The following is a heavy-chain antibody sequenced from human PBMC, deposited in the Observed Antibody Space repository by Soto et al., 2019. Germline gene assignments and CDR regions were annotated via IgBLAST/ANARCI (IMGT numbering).Heavy chain of an antibody. CDR2: IFSNDAK. J-gene: IGHJ5*02. CDR1: GVSLSHPRMG. Sequence: QVTLKESGPVLVKPTETLTLTCTVSGVSLSHPRMGVSWIRQPPGKALEWLAHIFSNDAKSYSPSLKTRLSVSKNNSNSHVVLTMTDMDPVDTGKYYCAWHDNGKWFDPWSQGTLVTVSS. V-gene: IGHV2-26*01. CDR3: AWHDNGKWFDP. D-gene: IGHD1-1*01.